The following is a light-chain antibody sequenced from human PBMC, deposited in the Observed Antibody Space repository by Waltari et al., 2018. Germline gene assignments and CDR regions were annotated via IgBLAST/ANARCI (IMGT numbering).Light chain of an antibody. CDR3: SSYTTSRTWV. CDR1: SSDIGSQIH. V-gene: IGLV2-14*03. CDR2: AVT. J-gene: IGLJ3*02. Sequence: QSALTQPASVSGSPGQSITISCTGTSSDIGSQIHVCWYQQHPGKAPKLLIVAVTNRLSGVSNRFSGSKSGNTASLTISGLQAEDEADYYCSSYTTSRTWVFGGGTKLTVL.